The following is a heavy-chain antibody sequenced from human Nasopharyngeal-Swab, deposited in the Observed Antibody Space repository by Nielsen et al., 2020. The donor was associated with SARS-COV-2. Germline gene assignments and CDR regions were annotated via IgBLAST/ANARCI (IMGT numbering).Heavy chain of an antibody. CDR2: ISSSSSYI. CDR1: GFTFSSYS. D-gene: IGHD6-19*01. Sequence: GGSLRLSCAASGFTFSSYSMNWVRQAPGKGLEWVSSISSSSSYIYYADSVKGRFTISRDNAKNSLYLQMNSLRAEDTAVYYCARGLSSGWYGGIDYWGQGTLVTVSS. CDR3: ARGLSSGWYGGIDY. J-gene: IGHJ4*02. V-gene: IGHV3-21*01.